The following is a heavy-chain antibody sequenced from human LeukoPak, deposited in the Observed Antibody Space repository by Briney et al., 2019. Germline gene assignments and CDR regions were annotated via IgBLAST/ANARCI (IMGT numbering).Heavy chain of an antibody. Sequence: GGSLRLSCAASGFTFSDYYMSWIRQAPGKGLEWVSYISSSGSTTYYADSVKGRFTISRDNAKNSLYLQMNSLSAEDTALYYCASLAYSSGWPSYYFAMDVWGQGTTVTVSS. D-gene: IGHD6-19*01. V-gene: IGHV3-11*01. CDR2: ISSSGSTT. CDR3: ASLAYSSGWPSYYFAMDV. J-gene: IGHJ6*02. CDR1: GFTFSDYY.